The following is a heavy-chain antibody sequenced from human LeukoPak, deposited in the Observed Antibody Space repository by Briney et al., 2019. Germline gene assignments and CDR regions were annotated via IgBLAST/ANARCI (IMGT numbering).Heavy chain of an antibody. D-gene: IGHD3-10*01. J-gene: IGHJ5*02. Sequence: ALSLTCAVSGDSITSGSYPWTWIRQPPGKGLEWIGYIYHSVSTYYNPSLKSRITISLDRSKNQFSLELTSVTAADTAVYYCARVSGSGSYSNWFDPWGQGTLVSVSS. V-gene: IGHV4-30-2*01. CDR3: ARVSGSGSYSNWFDP. CDR2: IYHSVST. CDR1: GDSITSGSYP.